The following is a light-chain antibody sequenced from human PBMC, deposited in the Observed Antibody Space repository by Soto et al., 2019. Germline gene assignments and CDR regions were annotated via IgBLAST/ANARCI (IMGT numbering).Light chain of an antibody. Sequence: EIVMTQSPDTLSASPGERVTLSCRASEDVGSNLAWYQQKVGQVPRLVIYGASSRATGMPARFSASGSGTEFTLTISSLQSEDFGVYYCQQYNQWPSWTFGQGTRVDI. CDR3: QQYNQWPSWT. V-gene: IGKV3-15*01. J-gene: IGKJ1*01. CDR1: EDVGSN. CDR2: GAS.